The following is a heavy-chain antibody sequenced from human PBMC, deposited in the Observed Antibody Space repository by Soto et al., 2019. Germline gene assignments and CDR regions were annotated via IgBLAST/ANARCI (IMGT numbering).Heavy chain of an antibody. J-gene: IGHJ4*02. CDR3: AREGRGKKAGYNGLVSLGY. CDR2: IIPIFNST. V-gene: IGHV1-69*06. CDR1: GSRFSNYV. D-gene: IGHD2-2*02. Sequence: QVQLVQSGAEVKTPGSSLKVSCKVSGSRFSNYVISWVRQAPGHGLEWLGRIIPIFNSTKYAQSFQGRVTITADKSTSTASLDLSSLRSDDTAVYYCAREGRGKKAGYNGLVSLGYWGQGTLGTVSS.